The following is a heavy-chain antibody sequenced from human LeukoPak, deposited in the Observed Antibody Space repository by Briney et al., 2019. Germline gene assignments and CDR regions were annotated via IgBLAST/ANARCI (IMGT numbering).Heavy chain of an antibody. CDR2: ISYDGTQK. D-gene: IGHD6-13*01. V-gene: IGHV3-30*04. J-gene: IGHJ4*02. CDR3: ARERAAAASSSDFDY. Sequence: GRSLRLSCAASGFTFSSYSIHWVRQTPGKGLEWVSAISYDGTQKFYADSVKGRFTLSRDNSKNTLYLQMNSLTTKDTAVYFCARERAAAASSSDFDYWGQGTLVTVSS. CDR1: GFTFSSYS.